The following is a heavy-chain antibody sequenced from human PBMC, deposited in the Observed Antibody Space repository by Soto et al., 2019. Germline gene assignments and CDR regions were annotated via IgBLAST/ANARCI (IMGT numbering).Heavy chain of an antibody. CDR2: VYHSGST. Sequence: SETLSLTCTVSGWSISSSNWWTWVRQPPGKGLEWIGEVYHSGSTNYNPSLGSRVTISVDKSKNHFSLNLSTVTAADTAVYYCARQGTYARQTDYWGQGILVAVSS. CDR3: ARQGTYARQTDY. D-gene: IGHD2-2*01. J-gene: IGHJ4*01. CDR1: GWSISSSNW. V-gene: IGHV4-4*02.